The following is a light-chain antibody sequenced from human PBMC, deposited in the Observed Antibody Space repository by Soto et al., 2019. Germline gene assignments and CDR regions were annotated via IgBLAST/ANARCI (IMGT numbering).Light chain of an antibody. Sequence: DIQMTQSPSSLSASVGDRVTITCRTSQDISNSLAWYQQKPGKVPKLLIYAASTLQSGVPSRLSGGGSWTDFSLTISSLQPDDVATYYGQKYNNSPHTLGGGTKVLIQ. CDR2: AAS. CDR1: QDISNS. V-gene: IGKV1-27*01. J-gene: IGKJ4*01. CDR3: QKYNNSPHT.